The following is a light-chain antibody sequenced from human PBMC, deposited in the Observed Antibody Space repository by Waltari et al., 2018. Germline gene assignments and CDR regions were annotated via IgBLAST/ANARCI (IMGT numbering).Light chain of an antibody. CDR2: DVT. CDR3: SSYTSSSTWV. V-gene: IGLV2-14*01. Sequence: QSALTQPASVSGSPGQSITISCTGTSSDVGGYNYVSWYQQHPGKAPKLMIYDVTKWPSGVSNRFSGSKSANTASLTISGLQSEDEADYYCSSYTSSSTWVFGGGTKLTVL. J-gene: IGLJ3*02. CDR1: SSDVGGYNY.